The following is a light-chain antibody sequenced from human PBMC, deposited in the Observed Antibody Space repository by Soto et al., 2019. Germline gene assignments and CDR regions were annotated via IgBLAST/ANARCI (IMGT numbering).Light chain of an antibody. V-gene: IGLV2-23*01. Sequence: QSALTQPASVSGSPGQSIAISCTGTSSDVGSYNSVSWYQQHPGKAPKLMIYEGSKRPSGVSDRYSGSKSGNTASLTISGLQAEDEAAYYCCSYAGNPYVFGTATKVTVL. CDR2: EGS. J-gene: IGLJ1*01. CDR1: SSDVGSYNS. CDR3: CSYAGNPYV.